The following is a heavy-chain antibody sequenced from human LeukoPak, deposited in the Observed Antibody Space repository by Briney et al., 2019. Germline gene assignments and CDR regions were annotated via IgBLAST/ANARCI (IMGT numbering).Heavy chain of an antibody. CDR2: IYYSGST. D-gene: IGHD6-19*01. Sequence: SSETLSLTCTVSGGSISSYYWSWIRQPPGKGLEWIGYIYYSGSTNYYPSLKSRVTISVDTSKNQFPLKLSSVTAADTAVYYCARDRSGPLDYWGQGTLVTVSS. CDR1: GGSISSYY. J-gene: IGHJ4*02. CDR3: ARDRSGPLDY. V-gene: IGHV4-59*01.